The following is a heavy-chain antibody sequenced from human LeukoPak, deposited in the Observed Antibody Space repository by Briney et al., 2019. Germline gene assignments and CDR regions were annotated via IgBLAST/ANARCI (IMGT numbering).Heavy chain of an antibody. V-gene: IGHV1-18*01. J-gene: IGHJ4*02. CDR1: GYTFTSYG. Sequence: GASVKVSCKASGYTFTSYGISWVRQAPGQGLEWMGWISAYNGNTNYAQKLQGRVTMTTDTSTSTAYMELRSLRSDDTAVYYCARGYYDFWSGYYAPEYYFDYWGQGTLVTVSS. D-gene: IGHD3-3*01. CDR3: ARGYYDFWSGYYAPEYYFDY. CDR2: ISAYNGNT.